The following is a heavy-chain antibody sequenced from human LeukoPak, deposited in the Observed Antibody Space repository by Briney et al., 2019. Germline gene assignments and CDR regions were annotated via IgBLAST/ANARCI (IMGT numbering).Heavy chain of an antibody. Sequence: SETLPLICTVSGGSISSYYWSWIRQPPGKGLEWIGYIYYSGSTNYNPSLKSRVTISVDTSKNQFSLKLSSVTAADTAVYYCATTYYDFWSGRLLQYYFDYWGQGTLVTVSS. D-gene: IGHD3-3*01. CDR3: ATTYYDFWSGRLLQYYFDY. V-gene: IGHV4-59*01. CDR1: GGSISSYY. CDR2: IYYSGST. J-gene: IGHJ4*02.